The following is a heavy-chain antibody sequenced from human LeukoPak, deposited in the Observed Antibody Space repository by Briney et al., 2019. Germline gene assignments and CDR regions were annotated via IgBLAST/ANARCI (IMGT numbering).Heavy chain of an antibody. J-gene: IGHJ6*03. Sequence: GGSLRLSRAASGFTFSSYGMHWVRQAPGKGLEGVAFIRYDGSNKYYADSVKGRFTISRDNSKNTLYLQMNSLRAEDTAVYYCAKDLATPTNYYYYYMDVWGKGTTVTISS. V-gene: IGHV3-30*02. CDR2: IRYDGSNK. CDR3: AKDLATPTNYYYYYMDV. CDR1: GFTFSSYG.